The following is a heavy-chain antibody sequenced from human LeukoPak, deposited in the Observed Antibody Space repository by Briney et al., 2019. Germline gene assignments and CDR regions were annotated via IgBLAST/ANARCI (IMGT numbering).Heavy chain of an antibody. CDR2: IRSQGDGGTT. J-gene: IGHJ4*02. D-gene: IGHD3-10*01. CDR3: TIYYGSGSYYRGFDY. V-gene: IGHV3-15*07. Sequence: GGSLRLSCAVSGLTLRNVWMNWLRQAPGKGLEWVGRIRSQGDGGTTDFAALVKGRFTISRDDSKNTLYLQMNSLKTEDTAVYYCTIYYGSGSYYRGFDYWGQGTLVTVSS. CDR1: GLTLRNVW.